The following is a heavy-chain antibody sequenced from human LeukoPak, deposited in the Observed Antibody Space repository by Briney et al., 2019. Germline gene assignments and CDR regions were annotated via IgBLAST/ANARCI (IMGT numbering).Heavy chain of an antibody. V-gene: IGHV4-59*01. CDR1: GGSISSYY. CDR3: ARGGSYMITFGGVIPDFDY. Sequence: SETLSLTCTVSGGSISSYYWSWIRQPPGKGLEWIGYIYYSGSTNYNPSLKSRVTISVDTSKNQFSLKLSSVTAADTAVYYCARGGSYMITFGGVIPDFDYWGQGTLVTVSS. J-gene: IGHJ4*02. D-gene: IGHD3-16*02. CDR2: IYYSGST.